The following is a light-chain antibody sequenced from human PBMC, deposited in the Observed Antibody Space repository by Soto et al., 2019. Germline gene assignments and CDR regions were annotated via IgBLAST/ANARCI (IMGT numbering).Light chain of an antibody. CDR3: QQYNNSPPPFT. V-gene: IGKV3D-15*01. J-gene: IGKJ3*01. Sequence: EIVMTQSPATLSVSPGERATLSCRASQSVSSNLAWYQQKPGQAPRLLIYGASTRDTGIPARFSGSGSGTAFTLTISSLQSEDFAVYYCQQYNNSPPPFTFGPGTKVDIK. CDR2: GAS. CDR1: QSVSSN.